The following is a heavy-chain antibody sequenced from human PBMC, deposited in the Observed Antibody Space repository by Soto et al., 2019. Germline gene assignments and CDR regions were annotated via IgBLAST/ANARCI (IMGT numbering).Heavy chain of an antibody. CDR3: ARDHTTVTPALDY. D-gene: IGHD4-17*01. J-gene: IGHJ4*02. Sequence: GGSLRLSCAASGFTFSSYGMHWVRQAPGKGLEWVAVIWYDGSYKYYADSVKGRFTISRDNSKNTLYLQMNSLRAEDTAVYYCARDHTTVTPALDYWGQGTLVTVSS. V-gene: IGHV3-33*01. CDR1: GFTFSSYG. CDR2: IWYDGSYK.